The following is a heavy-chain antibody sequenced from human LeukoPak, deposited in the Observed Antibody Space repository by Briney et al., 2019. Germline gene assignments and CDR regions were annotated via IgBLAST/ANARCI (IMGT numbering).Heavy chain of an antibody. CDR2: IRYDGSNK. CDR1: GFTFSSYG. CDR3: ARDRYLDV. V-gene: IGHV3-30*02. D-gene: IGHD3-9*01. Sequence: GGSLRLSCAASGFTFSSYGMHWVRQAPGKGLEWVAFIRYDGSNKYYADSVKGRFTISRDNAKNSLYLQMNSLRAEDTAVYYCARDRYLDVWGKGTTVTVSS. J-gene: IGHJ6*04.